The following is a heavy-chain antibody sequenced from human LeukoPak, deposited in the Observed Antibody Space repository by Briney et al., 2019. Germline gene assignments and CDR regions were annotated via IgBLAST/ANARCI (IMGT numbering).Heavy chain of an antibody. D-gene: IGHD2-15*01. CDR1: GGSISRYY. J-gene: IGHJ4*02. Sequence: PSETLSLTCTVSGGSISRYYWSWIRQPAGKGLEWIGRIYSSGSTNYNPSLRSRVTMSVDTSKNQFSLKLSSVTAADTAVYYCARISCSGGSCYLDYSGQGTLVTVSS. CDR3: ARISCSGGSCYLDY. CDR2: IYSSGST. V-gene: IGHV4-4*07.